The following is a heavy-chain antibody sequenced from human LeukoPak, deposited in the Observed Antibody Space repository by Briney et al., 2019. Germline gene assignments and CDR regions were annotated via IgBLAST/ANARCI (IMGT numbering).Heavy chain of an antibody. V-gene: IGHV3-30*18. CDR2: ISYDGTNK. CDR1: GFTFSNYD. Sequence: GGSQRLSCAASGFTFSNYDMHWVRQAPGKGLEWVAVISYDGTNKYYADSVKGRFTISRDNSKNTLHLQMNSLRAEDTAVYYCAKDDRGNEAPFDYWGQGTLVTVSS. J-gene: IGHJ4*02. CDR3: AKDDRGNEAPFDY.